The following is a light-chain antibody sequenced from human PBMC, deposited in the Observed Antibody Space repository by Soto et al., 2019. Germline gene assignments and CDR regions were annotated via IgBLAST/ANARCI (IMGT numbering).Light chain of an antibody. V-gene: IGKV1-5*03. CDR2: KAS. Sequence: DIRMAQSPSTLSGSLXXXXXXXSRASQTISSWLAWYQQKPGKAPKLLIYKASTLKSGVPSRFSGSGSGTEFTLTISSLQPDDFATYYCQHYNSYSEAFGQGTKVDIK. J-gene: IGKJ1*01. CDR3: QHYNSYSEA. CDR1: QTISSW.